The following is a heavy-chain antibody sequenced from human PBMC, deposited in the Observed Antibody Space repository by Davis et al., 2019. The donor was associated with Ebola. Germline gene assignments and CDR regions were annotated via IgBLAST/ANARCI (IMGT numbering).Heavy chain of an antibody. V-gene: IGHV3-15*01. CDR2: IKSETDGGTA. D-gene: IGHD3-3*01. Sequence: SCAASGLTFNNAWMSWVRQAPGKGLEWVGRIKSETDGGTADYAAPVKGRFTISRDDSKNTLYLQMNSLKTEDTAVYYCTSQSRNYDFWSGYRYYFDYWGQGTLVTVSS. CDR3: TSQSRNYDFWSGYRYYFDY. J-gene: IGHJ4*02. CDR1: GLTFNNAW.